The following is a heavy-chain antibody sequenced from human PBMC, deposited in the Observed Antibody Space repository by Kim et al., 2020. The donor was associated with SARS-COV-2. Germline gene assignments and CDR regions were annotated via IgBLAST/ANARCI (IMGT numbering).Heavy chain of an antibody. D-gene: IGHD3-3*01. J-gene: IGHJ6*02. CDR1: GFTFSSYA. CDR3: ARDRTYYDFWSGYLRPRGGYGMDV. CDR2: ISYDGSNK. V-gene: IGHV3-30-3*01. Sequence: GGSLRLSCAASGFTFSSYAMHWVRQAPGKGLEWVAVISYDGSNKYYADSVKGRFTISRDNSKNTLYLQMNSLRAEDTAVYYCARDRTYYDFWSGYLRPRGGYGMDVWGQGTTVTVSS.